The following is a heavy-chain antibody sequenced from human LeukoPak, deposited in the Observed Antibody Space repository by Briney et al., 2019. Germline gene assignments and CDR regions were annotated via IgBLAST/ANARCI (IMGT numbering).Heavy chain of an antibody. CDR1: GYTFNNYD. J-gene: IGHJ6*02. Sequence: ASVKVSCKASGYTFNNYDINWLRQATGQGLEWMGWMKPNTGKTGYAQNFQGRVTMTSNTSISTAYMELSSLRSDDTAVYYCARPAEISGYWPKVVVDVWGQGTTVTVSS. V-gene: IGHV1-8*01. CDR2: MKPNTGKT. D-gene: IGHD3-22*01. CDR3: ARPAEISGYWPKVVVDV.